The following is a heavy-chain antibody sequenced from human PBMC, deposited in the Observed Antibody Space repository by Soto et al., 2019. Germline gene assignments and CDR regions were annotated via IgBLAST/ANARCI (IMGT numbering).Heavy chain of an antibody. D-gene: IGHD3-22*01. CDR2: ISAYNGNT. J-gene: IGHJ4*02. CDR1: GYTFTSYG. Sequence: QVPLVQSGAEVKKPGASVKVSCKASGYTFTSYGISWVRQAPGQGLEWMGWISAYNGNTNYAQKLQGRVTMNTVTTTSSADMELRSLRSDDTAVYYCARGWDSSGYPLTYFNYCGRGTTLAVSS. CDR3: ARGWDSSGYPLTYFNY. V-gene: IGHV1-18*04.